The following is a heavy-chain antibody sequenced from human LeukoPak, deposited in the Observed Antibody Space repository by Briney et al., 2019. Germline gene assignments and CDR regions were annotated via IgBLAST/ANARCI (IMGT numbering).Heavy chain of an antibody. V-gene: IGHV3-21*01. D-gene: IGHD1-20*01. CDR3: ARDAVTGTTPTFDY. Sequence: PGGSLRLSCAASGFTFSSYSMNWVRQAPGKGLEWVSSISSSSSYIYYADSVKGRFTISRDNAKNSLYLQMNSLRAEDTAVYYCARDAVTGTTPTFDYWGQGTLVTVSS. CDR1: GFTFSSYS. CDR2: ISSSSSYI. J-gene: IGHJ4*02.